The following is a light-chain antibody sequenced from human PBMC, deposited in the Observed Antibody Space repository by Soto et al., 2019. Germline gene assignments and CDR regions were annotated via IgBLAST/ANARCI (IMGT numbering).Light chain of an antibody. Sequence: AIRMTQSPSSFSASTGDRVTITCRASQGISSYLAWYQQKPGKAPKLLIYAASTLQSGVPSRFSGSGSGTDFTLTISCLQSEDFAVYYCQQFHNWPRTFGQGTKVEI. CDR3: QQFHNWPRT. J-gene: IGKJ1*01. CDR2: AAS. V-gene: IGKV1-8*01. CDR1: QGISSY.